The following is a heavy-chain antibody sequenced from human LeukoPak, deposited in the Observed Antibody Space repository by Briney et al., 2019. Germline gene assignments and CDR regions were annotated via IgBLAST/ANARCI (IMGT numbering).Heavy chain of an antibody. J-gene: IGHJ3*02. CDR3: ARDIAVVVAATLDAFDI. D-gene: IGHD2-15*01. CDR2: ISSSSSYI. Sequence: PGGSLRLSCAASGFTFSSYSMNWVRQAPGKGLEWVSSISSSSSYIYYADSVKGRFTISRDNAKNSLYLQMNSLRAEDTAVYYCARDIAVVVAATLDAFDIWGQGTMVTVSS. V-gene: IGHV3-21*01. CDR1: GFTFSSYS.